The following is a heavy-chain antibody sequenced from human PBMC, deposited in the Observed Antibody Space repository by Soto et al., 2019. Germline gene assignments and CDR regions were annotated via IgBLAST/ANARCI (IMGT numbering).Heavy chain of an antibody. CDR3: ARVLYYGSGSYSPYGMDV. V-gene: IGHV1-69*01. Sequence: VQLVRSGAEVKKPGSSVKVSCKTSGVSFNNNGIGWVRKAPGHGLEWMGGVSPPFRTSNYARKFQGRISITADASTGTVNMELSSLTSEDTAQYYCARVLYYGSGSYSPYGMDVWGQGTTVTVSS. CDR1: GVSFNNNG. D-gene: IGHD3-10*01. J-gene: IGHJ6*02. CDR2: VSPPFRTS.